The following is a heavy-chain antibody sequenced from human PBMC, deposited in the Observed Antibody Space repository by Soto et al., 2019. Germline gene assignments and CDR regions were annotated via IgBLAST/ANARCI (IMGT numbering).Heavy chain of an antibody. CDR2: ISAYNGNT. CDR3: ARWSYLDY. J-gene: IGHJ4*02. CDR1: CYTFTGYY. D-gene: IGHD3-3*01. V-gene: IGHV1-18*04. Sequence: ASVNVSCKASCYTFTGYYMHWVRQAPGQGLEWMGWISAYNGNTNYAQKLQGRVTISRDTSQSTLYLQMNSLRADDTAMYYCARWSYLDYWGQGNRVTVSS.